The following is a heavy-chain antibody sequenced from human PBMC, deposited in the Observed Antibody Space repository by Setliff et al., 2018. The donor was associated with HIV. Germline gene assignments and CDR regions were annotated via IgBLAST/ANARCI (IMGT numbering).Heavy chain of an antibody. CDR1: GFIFSSYA. J-gene: IGHJ4*02. D-gene: IGHD4-17*01. CDR2: ISGSGANT. Sequence: GGSLRLSCAASGFIFSSYAMSWVRQAPGKGLEWVSVISGSGANTYYADSVKGRFTISRDNSKNTLYLQMSSLRAEDTAVYYCAKFFGGYGDYMGFDYWGQGTLVTVSS. V-gene: IGHV3-23*01. CDR3: AKFFGGYGDYMGFDY.